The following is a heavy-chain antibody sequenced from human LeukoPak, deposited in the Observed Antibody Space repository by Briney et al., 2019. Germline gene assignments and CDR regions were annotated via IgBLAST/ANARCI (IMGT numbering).Heavy chain of an antibody. CDR3: ARTSYYSGSGAYYYFDY. Sequence: SGPTLVNPPQTLTLTCTFSGFSLRSGGMRVSWIRQPPGKALEWLPRIDWDDDKFYSTSLKTRLTISKDTSKNQVVLTMANMDPVDTATYYCARTSYYSGSGAYYYFDYWGQGILVTVSS. D-gene: IGHD3-10*01. CDR2: IDWDDDK. V-gene: IGHV2-70*04. CDR1: GFSLRSGGMR. J-gene: IGHJ4*02.